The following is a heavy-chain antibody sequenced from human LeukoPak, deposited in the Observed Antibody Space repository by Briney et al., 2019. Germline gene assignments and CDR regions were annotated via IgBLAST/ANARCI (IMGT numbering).Heavy chain of an antibody. CDR2: IYYSGST. J-gene: IGHJ6*02. CDR1: GGSISSYY. V-gene: IGHV4-59*08. CDR3: ARHVWFGDADYYYSMDV. D-gene: IGHD3-10*01. Sequence: SETLSLTCTVSGGSISSYYWSWIRQPPGKGLEWIGYIYYSGSTNYNPSLKSRVTISVDTSKNQFSLKLSSVTAADTAVYYCARHVWFGDADYYYSMDVWGQGTTVTVSS.